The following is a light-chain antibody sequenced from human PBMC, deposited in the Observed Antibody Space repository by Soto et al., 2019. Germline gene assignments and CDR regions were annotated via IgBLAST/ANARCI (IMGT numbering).Light chain of an antibody. CDR1: QNVDTKY. J-gene: IGKJ5*01. CDR3: QQRHMWPIT. CDR2: DAY. V-gene: IGKV3D-20*02. Sequence: EIVLTQSPGTLSLSPGERATLSCRASQNVDTKYLAWYQFKPGQAPRLLIYDAYNRATGIPPRFSGSGSGTDFTLTISSLEPEDSAVYYCQQRHMWPITFGQGTRLEIK.